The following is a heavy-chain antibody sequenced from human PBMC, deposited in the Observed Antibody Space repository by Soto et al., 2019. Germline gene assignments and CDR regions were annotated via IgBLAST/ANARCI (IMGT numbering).Heavy chain of an antibody. Sequence: QVQLVQSGAEVKRPGASVKVSCKAYNYMFRSYGVSWVRQAPGQGLEWMGWISAFSGNTNYPQNFKGRITMTTDTSTGTGYMELRTLRSDDSAIYYCARDGGYGAGSYFDYWGQGTLVTVSS. V-gene: IGHV1-18*01. D-gene: IGHD3-10*01. CDR2: ISAFSGNT. J-gene: IGHJ4*02. CDR1: NYMFRSYG. CDR3: ARDGGYGAGSYFDY.